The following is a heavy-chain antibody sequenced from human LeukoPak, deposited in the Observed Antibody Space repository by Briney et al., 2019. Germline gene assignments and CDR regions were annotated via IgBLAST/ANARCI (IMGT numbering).Heavy chain of an antibody. D-gene: IGHD5-12*01. CDR2: INYSGST. J-gene: IGHJ4*02. CDR1: GGSLSGYY. V-gene: IGHV4-34*01. Sequence: SETLSLTCAVYGGSLSGYYWSWIRQAPGEGLEWIGEINYSGSTNYNPSLKSRVTISIDTSKNQFSLELTSVTAADTALYYCARVNSYSGYEFDYWGQGTLVTVSS. CDR3: ARVNSYSGYEFDY.